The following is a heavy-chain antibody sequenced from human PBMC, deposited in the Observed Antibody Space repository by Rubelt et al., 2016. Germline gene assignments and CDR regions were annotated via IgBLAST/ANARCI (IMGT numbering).Heavy chain of an antibody. CDR2: IYPGDSDT. V-gene: IGHV5-51*03. J-gene: IGHJ4*02. CDR1: GYNFATSW. CDR3: ARLPQNTYYFDY. Sequence: EVQLVQSGAEVKKPGESLKISCQGSGYNFATSWIGWVRQMSGKGLEWMGIIYPGDSDTRYNPSFRGQVTISADKSISTAYLQWSRLKASDTAMYYCARLPQNTYYFDYWGQGALVMVSS.